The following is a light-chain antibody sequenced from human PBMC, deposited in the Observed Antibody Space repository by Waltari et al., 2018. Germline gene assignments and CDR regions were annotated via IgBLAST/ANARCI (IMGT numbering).Light chain of an antibody. CDR1: YSISSY. J-gene: IGKJ5*01. V-gene: IGKV1-39*01. Sequence: DLQMTQSPSSPSASVVDRVTITCRASYSISSYLNWFQQNPGKAPKLLIYAASSLQSGVPSRFSGSGSGTDFTLTISSLQPEDFATYYCQQSYSITFGQGTRLEIK. CDR2: AAS. CDR3: QQSYSIT.